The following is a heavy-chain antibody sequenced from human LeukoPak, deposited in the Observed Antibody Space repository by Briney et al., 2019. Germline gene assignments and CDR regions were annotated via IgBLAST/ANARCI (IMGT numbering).Heavy chain of an antibody. CDR2: INHSGST. CDR3: ASGSYFFDY. Sequence: SETLSLTCAVYGGSFSGYYWSWIRQPPGKGLEWIGEINHSGSTNYNPSLKSRVTISVDTSKNQFSLKLSSVTAADTAVYYCASGSYFFDYWGQGTLVTVSS. V-gene: IGHV4-34*01. D-gene: IGHD1-26*01. J-gene: IGHJ4*02. CDR1: GGSFSGYY.